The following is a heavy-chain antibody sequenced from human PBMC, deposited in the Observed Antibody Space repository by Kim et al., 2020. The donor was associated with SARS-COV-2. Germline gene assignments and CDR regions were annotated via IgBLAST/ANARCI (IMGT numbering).Heavy chain of an antibody. CDR3: AKTESVRGKGEDFDY. J-gene: IGHJ4*02. D-gene: IGHD3-10*01. V-gene: IGHV3-23*01. CDR2: ISGSGGST. Sequence: GGSLRLSCAASGFTFSSYAMSWVRQAPGKGLEWVSAISGSGGSTYYADSVKGRFTISRDNSKNTLYLQMNSLRAEDTAVYYCAKTESVRGKGEDFDYWGQGTLVTVSS. CDR1: GFTFSSYA.